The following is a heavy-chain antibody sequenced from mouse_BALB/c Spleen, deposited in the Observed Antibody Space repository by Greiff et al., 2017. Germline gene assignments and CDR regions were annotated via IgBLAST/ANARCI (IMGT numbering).Heavy chain of an antibody. CDR2: ISYSGST. CDR3: ARGDGYPWFAY. CDR1: GYSITSDYA. Sequence: DVKLQESGPGLVKPSQSLSLTCTVTGYSITSDYAWNWIRQFPGNKLEWMGYISYSGSTSYNPSLKSRISITRDTSKNQFFLQLNSVTTEDTATYYFARGDGYPWFAYWGQGTLVTVSA. D-gene: IGHD2-3*01. V-gene: IGHV3-2*02. J-gene: IGHJ3*01.